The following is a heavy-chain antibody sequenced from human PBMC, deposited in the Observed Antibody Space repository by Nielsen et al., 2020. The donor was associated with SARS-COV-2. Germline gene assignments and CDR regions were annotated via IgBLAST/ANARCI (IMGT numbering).Heavy chain of an antibody. CDR3: ARPYYYDSSGYYAHFDY. J-gene: IGHJ4*02. CDR2: IRYDGSNK. CDR1: GFTFSNYG. V-gene: IGHV3-30*02. Sequence: GESLKISCAASGFTFSNYGMHWVRQAPGKGLEWVAFIRYDGSNKYYADSVKGRFTISRDNSKNTLYVQMNSLRAEDTAVYYCARPYYYDSSGYYAHFDYWGQGTLVTVSS. D-gene: IGHD3-22*01.